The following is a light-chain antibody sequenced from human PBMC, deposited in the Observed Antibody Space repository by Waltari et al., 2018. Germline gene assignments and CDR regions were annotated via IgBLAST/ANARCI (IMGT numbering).Light chain of an antibody. J-gene: IGKJ2*01. V-gene: IGKV3-11*01. Sequence: LSCRASQSVSSYLAWYQLKPGQAPRLLIYGASNRATGIPARFSGSASGTDFTLTINSLEPEDFAVYYCLQSSNWYTFGQGTKLEIE. CDR1: QSVSSY. CDR3: LQSSNWYT. CDR2: GAS.